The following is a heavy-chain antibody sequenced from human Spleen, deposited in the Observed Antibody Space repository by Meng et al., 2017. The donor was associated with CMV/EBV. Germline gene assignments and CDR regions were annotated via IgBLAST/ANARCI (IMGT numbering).Heavy chain of an antibody. CDR2: MNPDSGNT. J-gene: IGHJ5*02. V-gene: IGHV1-8*03. CDR3: ARVGGSGSYYRA. CDR1: AKTLPVYD. D-gene: IGHD3-10*01. Sequence: CKASAKTLPVYDIDWVRHATGQGLEWMGWMNPDSGNTGYAQKFRGRVTITRNTSISTAYMELSSLRSEDTAVYYCARVGGSGSYYRAWGQGTLVTVSS.